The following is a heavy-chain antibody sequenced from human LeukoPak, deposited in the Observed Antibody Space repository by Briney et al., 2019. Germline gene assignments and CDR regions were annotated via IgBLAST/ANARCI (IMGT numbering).Heavy chain of an antibody. CDR2: ISSSSSYI. CDR3: ARESMYYYDSSGYYKGGNDY. J-gene: IGHJ4*02. Sequence: PGGSLRLSCAASGFTFSSYSMNWVRQAPGKGLEWVSPISSSSSYIYYADSVKGRFTISRDNAKNSLYLQMNSLRAEDTAVYYCARESMYYYDSSGYYKGGNDYWGQGTLVTVSS. V-gene: IGHV3-21*01. D-gene: IGHD3-22*01. CDR1: GFTFSSYS.